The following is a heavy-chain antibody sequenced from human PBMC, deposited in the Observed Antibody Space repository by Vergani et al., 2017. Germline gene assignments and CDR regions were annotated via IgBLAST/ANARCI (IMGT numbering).Heavy chain of an antibody. CDR2: INPNSGGT. D-gene: IGHD6-19*01. J-gene: IGHJ5*02. CDR3: ARPLGAPAVAGTDWFDP. CDR1: GYTFTGYY. V-gene: IGHV1-2*06. Sequence: QVQLVQSGAEVKKPGASVKVSCKASGYTFTGYYIHWVRQAPGQGIEWMGRINPNSGGTNYAQKFQGRVSMTRDTSISTAYMEMSRLRADDTAVYYCARPLGAPAVAGTDWFDPWGQGTQVTVSS.